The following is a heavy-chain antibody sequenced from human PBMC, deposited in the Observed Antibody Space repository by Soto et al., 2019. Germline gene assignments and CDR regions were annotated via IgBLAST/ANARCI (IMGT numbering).Heavy chain of an antibody. V-gene: IGHV3-9*01. CDR2: ISWNSGSI. J-gene: IGHJ6*03. CDR3: AKGLGAHYYYYYMDV. D-gene: IGHD3-16*01. CDR1: GFTFDDYA. Sequence: GGSLRLSCAASGFTFDDYAMHWVRQAPGKGLEWVSGISWNSGSIGYADSGKGRFTISRDNAKNSLYLQMNSLRAEDTALYYCAKGLGAHYYYYYMDVWGKGTTVTVSS.